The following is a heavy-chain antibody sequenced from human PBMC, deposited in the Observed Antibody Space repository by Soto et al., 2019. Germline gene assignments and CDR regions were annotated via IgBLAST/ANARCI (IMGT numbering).Heavy chain of an antibody. J-gene: IGHJ6*03. CDR1: GFTLSGMA. Sequence: EVQLAESGGGLAQPGGSLRLSCAASGFTLSGMAMDWAGQAPGRGLEYVSGISSNGVGTYYANSVQGRFTISRDNSKNTVYLQMGSLRPEDMAVYYCARRARPDFYYMDVWGKGTTVTVSS. V-gene: IGHV3-64*01. CDR2: ISSNGVGT. D-gene: IGHD6-6*01. CDR3: ARRARPDFYYMDV.